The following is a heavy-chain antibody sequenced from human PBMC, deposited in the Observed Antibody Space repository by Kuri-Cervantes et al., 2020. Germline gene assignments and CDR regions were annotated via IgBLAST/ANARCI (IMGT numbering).Heavy chain of an antibody. CDR1: GFTFSSYD. Sequence: LSLTCAASGFTFSSYDMHWVRQATGKGLEWVSAIGTAGDTYYPGSVKGRFTISRDNSKNTLYLQMNSLRAEDTAVYYCAKDLVVGLRYFDWLRPTSYYYYYGMDVWGQGTTVTVSS. D-gene: IGHD3-9*01. J-gene: IGHJ6*02. CDR3: AKDLVVGLRYFDWLRPTSYYYYYGMDV. CDR2: IGTAGDT. V-gene: IGHV3-13*01.